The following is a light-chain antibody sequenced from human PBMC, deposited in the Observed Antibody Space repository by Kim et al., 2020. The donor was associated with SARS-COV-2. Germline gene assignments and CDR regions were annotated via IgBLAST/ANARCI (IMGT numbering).Light chain of an antibody. Sequence: DIQMTQSPSSLSASVGDRVTITCRASRAISNYLNWYQQKPGKAPKLLIYSSSTLQGGVPSRVSGSGSGTHFTLTISSLQPEYVATYYCQQSYSTLIAFGQGTRLEIK. CDR2: SSS. V-gene: IGKV1-39*01. CDR3: QQSYSTLIA. J-gene: IGKJ5*01. CDR1: RAISNY.